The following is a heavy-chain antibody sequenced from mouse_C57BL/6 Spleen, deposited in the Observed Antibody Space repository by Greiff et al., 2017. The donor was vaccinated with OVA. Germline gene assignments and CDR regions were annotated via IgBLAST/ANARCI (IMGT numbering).Heavy chain of an antibody. J-gene: IGHJ2*01. D-gene: IGHD4-1*01. Sequence: EVKLMESGGGLVKPGGSLKLSCAASGFTFSSYAMSWVRQTPEKRLEWVATISDGGSYTYYPDNVKGRFTISRDNAKNNLYLQMSHLKSEDTAMYYCARDALGLDYWGQGTTRTVSS. V-gene: IGHV5-4*01. CDR2: ISDGGSYT. CDR1: GFTFSSYA. CDR3: ARDALGLDY.